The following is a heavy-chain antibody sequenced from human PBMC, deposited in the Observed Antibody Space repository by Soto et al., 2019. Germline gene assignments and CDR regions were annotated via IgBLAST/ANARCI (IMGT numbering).Heavy chain of an antibody. Sequence: QVQLVQSGAEVKKPGSSVKVSCKASGGTFSSYAISWVRQAPGQGLEWMGGIIPIFGTANYAQKFQGRVTITADESTSTAYMELSSLRSEDTAVYYYARVGGIAVAGARGTFDYWGQGTLVTVSS. J-gene: IGHJ4*02. CDR2: IIPIFGTA. D-gene: IGHD6-19*01. V-gene: IGHV1-69*01. CDR1: GGTFSSYA. CDR3: ARVGGIAVAGARGTFDY.